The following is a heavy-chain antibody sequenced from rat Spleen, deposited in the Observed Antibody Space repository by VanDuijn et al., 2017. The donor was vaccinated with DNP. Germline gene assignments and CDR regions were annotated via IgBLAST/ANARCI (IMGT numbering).Heavy chain of an antibody. D-gene: IGHD1-11*01. CDR2: ISNTGDHT. Sequence: EVQLVESGGGLVQPGRSLKLSCVASGFTFSDYGMNWIRQAPTKGLEWVASISNTGDHTYYSDSVKGRLSLSRDNAKSTLYLQLNSLRSEDTATYYCARHGDGNYGFDWFAYWGQGTLVTVSS. V-gene: IGHV5S13*01. CDR3: ARHGDGNYGFDWFAY. J-gene: IGHJ3*01. CDR1: GFTFSDYG.